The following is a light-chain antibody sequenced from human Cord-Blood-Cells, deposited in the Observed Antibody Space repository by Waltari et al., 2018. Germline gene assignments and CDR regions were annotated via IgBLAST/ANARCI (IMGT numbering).Light chain of an antibody. V-gene: IGLV2-14*01. CDR1: SSDVGGYNY. Sequence: QSALTQPASVSGSPGQSITISCTGTSSDVGGYNYVSWYQQHPGKAPKLMIYDVGRRPSGVCNRCAGSRSGNTASLTISGSQAEDEADYYCSSYTSSSTWVFGGGTKLTVL. J-gene: IGLJ3*02. CDR2: DVG. CDR3: SSYTSSSTWV.